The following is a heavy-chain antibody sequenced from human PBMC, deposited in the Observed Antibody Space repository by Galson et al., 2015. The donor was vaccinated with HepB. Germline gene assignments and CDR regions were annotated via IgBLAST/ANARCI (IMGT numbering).Heavy chain of an antibody. V-gene: IGHV3-48*03. Sequence: SLRLSCAASGSTFSSYEMNWVRQAPGKGLEWVSYISSSGSTIYYADSVKGRFTISRDNAKNSLYLQMNSLRAEDTAVYYCARDGGHYDFWSGYYTSGYYYGMDVWGQGTTVTVSS. J-gene: IGHJ6*02. CDR1: GSTFSSYE. D-gene: IGHD3-3*01. CDR2: ISSSGSTI. CDR3: ARDGGHYDFWSGYYTSGYYYGMDV.